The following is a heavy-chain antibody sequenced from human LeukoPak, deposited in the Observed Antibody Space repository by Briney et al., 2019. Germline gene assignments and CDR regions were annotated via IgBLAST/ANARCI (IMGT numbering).Heavy chain of an antibody. Sequence: SETLSLTCTVSGGSISSGNYYWSWIRQPAGKGLEWIGRHYTSGSTNYNPSLKSRVTISVDTSKNQFSLKLSSVTAADTAVYYCARRTGYQLLRFDYGGQGTLVTVSS. CDR1: GGSISSGNYY. D-gene: IGHD2-2*01. V-gene: IGHV4-61*02. CDR2: HYTSGST. CDR3: ARRTGYQLLRFDY. J-gene: IGHJ4*02.